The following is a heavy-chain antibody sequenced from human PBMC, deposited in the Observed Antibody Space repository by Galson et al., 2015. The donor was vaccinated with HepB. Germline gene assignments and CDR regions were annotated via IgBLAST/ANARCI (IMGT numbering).Heavy chain of an antibody. CDR3: ARERIAVAAPGRDAFDI. Sequence: SVKVSCKASGYTFTSYGISWVRQAPGQGLEWMGWINPNSGGTNYAQNFQGWVTMTRDTSISTAYMELSRLRSDDTAVYYCARERIAVAAPGRDAFDIWGQGTMVTVSS. D-gene: IGHD6-19*01. J-gene: IGHJ3*02. CDR2: INPNSGGT. CDR1: GYTFTSYG. V-gene: IGHV1-2*04.